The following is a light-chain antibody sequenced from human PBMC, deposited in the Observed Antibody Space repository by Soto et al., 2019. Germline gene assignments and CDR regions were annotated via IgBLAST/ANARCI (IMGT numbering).Light chain of an antibody. CDR1: QNIFSK. CDR2: GAS. Sequence: EIVMTQSPATLSVSLGERATLSCRASQNIFSKLAWYQQKVGQTPRLLIFGASTRATGVPVRFSGSESGTEFILTINSLQSEDVALYYCQQYNTWPPTFGGGTKVDI. CDR3: QQYNTWPPT. V-gene: IGKV3-15*01. J-gene: IGKJ4*01.